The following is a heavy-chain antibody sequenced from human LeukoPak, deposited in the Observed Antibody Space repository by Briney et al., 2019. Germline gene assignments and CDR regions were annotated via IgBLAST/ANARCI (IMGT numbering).Heavy chain of an antibody. J-gene: IGHJ4*02. CDR1: GVTVSNNF. CDR3: ARDPPAVAINTYG. CDR2: IYSGGDT. V-gene: IGHV3-66*01. D-gene: IGHD5-24*01. Sequence: GGSLRLPCAASGVTVSNNFMLWVRQAPGKGLEWVSLIYSGGDTHYADSVKGRFTISRDNSKNTLYLQMNNLRAEDTAVYYCARDPPAVAINTYGWGQGALVTVSS.